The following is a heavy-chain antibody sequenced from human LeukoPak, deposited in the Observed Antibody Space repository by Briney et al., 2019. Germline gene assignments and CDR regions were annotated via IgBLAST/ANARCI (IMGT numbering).Heavy chain of an antibody. J-gene: IGHJ4*02. D-gene: IGHD3-22*01. CDR1: GFTFSSYS. Sequence: GRSLRLSCAASGFTFSSYSMNWVRQAPGKGLEWVSSISSSSSYIYYADSVKGRFTISRDNSKNTLYLQMNSLRVEDTAVFYCARGNRASNGFYYIFDYWGQGTLVTVSS. CDR3: ARGNRASNGFYYIFDY. CDR2: ISSSSSYI. V-gene: IGHV3-21*04.